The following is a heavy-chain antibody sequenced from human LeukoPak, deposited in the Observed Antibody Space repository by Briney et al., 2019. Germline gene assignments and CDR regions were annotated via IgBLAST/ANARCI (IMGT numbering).Heavy chain of an antibody. J-gene: IGHJ4*02. Sequence: PSGTLSLTCVVSGGSISSSNWWNWVRQPPGKGLEWIGKIYHRGNTNYNPSLKSRVTMSLERSRNRFSLNLSSMTAADTAMYYCARSSYDTSGSYYFDYWGQGALVTVSS. CDR1: GGSISSSNW. V-gene: IGHV4-4*02. D-gene: IGHD3-22*01. CDR3: ARSSYDTSGSYYFDY. CDR2: IYHRGNT.